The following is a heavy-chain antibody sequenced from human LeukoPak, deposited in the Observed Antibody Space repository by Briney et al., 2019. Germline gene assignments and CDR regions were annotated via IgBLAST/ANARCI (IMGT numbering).Heavy chain of an antibody. J-gene: IGHJ4*02. CDR1: GFTFSSYA. V-gene: IGHV3-30-3*01. D-gene: IGHD2-21*02. CDR2: ISYDGSNK. Sequence: PGRSLRLSCAASGFTFSSYAMHWVRQAPGKGLEWVAVISYDGSNKYYADSVKGRFTISRDNSKNTLYLQMNSLRAEDTAVYYCARDLTYCGDDCYWGQGTLVTVSS. CDR3: ARDLTYCGDDCY.